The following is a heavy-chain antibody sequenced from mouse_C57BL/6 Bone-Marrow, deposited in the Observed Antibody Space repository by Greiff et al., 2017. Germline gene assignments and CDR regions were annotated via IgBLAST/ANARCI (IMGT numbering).Heavy chain of an antibody. J-gene: IGHJ2*01. CDR3: AKNYSNSYYFDD. CDR2: IWGGGST. Sequence: QVQLKQSGPGLVAPSQSLSITCTVSGFSLTSYGVDWVRQPPGKGLEWLGVIWGGGSTNYNSALMSRLSISKDNSKSQVCLIMNSLQTDYTAMYYGAKNYSNSYYFDDWGQGTTLTVSS. V-gene: IGHV2-9*01. D-gene: IGHD2-5*01. CDR1: GFSLTSYG.